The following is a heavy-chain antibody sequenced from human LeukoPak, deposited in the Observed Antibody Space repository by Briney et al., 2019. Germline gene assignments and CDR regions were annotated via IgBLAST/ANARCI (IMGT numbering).Heavy chain of an antibody. J-gene: IGHJ5*02. CDR2: INPNTGGT. D-gene: IGHD2-2*01. V-gene: IGHV1-2*02. CDR3: ARGRGCSSTSCFNWFAP. Sequence: ASVKVSCKASGYTFTGYYMHWVRQAPGQGLEWMGWINPNTGGTNYAQKFQGRVTMTRDTSISTAYMEVSRLRSDDTAVYYCARGRGCSSTSCFNWFAPWGQGTLVTVSS. CDR1: GYTFTGYY.